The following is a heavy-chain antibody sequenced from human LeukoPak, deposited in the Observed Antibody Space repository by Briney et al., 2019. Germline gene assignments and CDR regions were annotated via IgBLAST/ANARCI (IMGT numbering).Heavy chain of an antibody. V-gene: IGHV3-30*02. J-gene: IGHJ5*01. CDR2: VQNDGSSK. Sequence: QPGGSLRLSCAASGFTFSTYGMHWVRQAPGKGLEWVAFVQNDGSSKYYADSVKGRFTISRDNYKNTVYLQMSSLRVEDTAIFFCAKELSCFVIGGEIWFESGPQRTLVTVTS. CDR3: AKELSCFVIGGEIWFES. CDR1: GFTFSTYG. D-gene: IGHD3-16*02.